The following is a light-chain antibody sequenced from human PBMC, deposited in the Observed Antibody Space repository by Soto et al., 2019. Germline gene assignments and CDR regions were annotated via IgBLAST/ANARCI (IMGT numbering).Light chain of an antibody. V-gene: IGKV1-39*01. CDR3: QQANSFPIT. J-gene: IGKJ5*01. CDR2: AAS. Sequence: DLHMTQSPSSLSASVGARVTITCRASQSISSYLNWYQQKPGKAPKLLIYAASSLQSGVPSRFSGSGSGTDFTLTISSLQPEDFATYYCQQANSFPITCGQGTRLGL. CDR1: QSISSY.